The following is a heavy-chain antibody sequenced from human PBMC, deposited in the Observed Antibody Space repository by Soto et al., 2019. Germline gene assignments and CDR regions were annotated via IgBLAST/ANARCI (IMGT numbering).Heavy chain of an antibody. CDR3: ARVFSGWYYYYYYMDV. D-gene: IGHD6-19*01. CDR2: ISAYNGNT. CDR1: GYTFTSYG. Sequence: ASVKVSCKASGYTFTSYGISWVRQAPGQGLEWMGWISAYNGNTNYAQKLQGRVTMTTDTSTSTAYMELRSLRSDDTAVYYCARVFSGWYYYYYYMDVWGKGTTVTVSS. J-gene: IGHJ6*03. V-gene: IGHV1-18*01.